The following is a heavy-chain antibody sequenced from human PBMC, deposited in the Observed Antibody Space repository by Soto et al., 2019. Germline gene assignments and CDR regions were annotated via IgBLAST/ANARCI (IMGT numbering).Heavy chain of an antibody. CDR3: AKAGGYDYPRDYYYGMDV. V-gene: IGHV3-23*01. D-gene: IGHD5-12*01. CDR1: GFTFSSYA. Sequence: GGSLRLSCAASGFTFSSYAMSWVRQAPGKGLEWVSAISGSGGSTYYADSVKGRFTISRDNSKNTLYLQMNSLRAEDTAVYYGAKAGGYDYPRDYYYGMDVWGQGTTVTVSS. J-gene: IGHJ6*02. CDR2: ISGSGGST.